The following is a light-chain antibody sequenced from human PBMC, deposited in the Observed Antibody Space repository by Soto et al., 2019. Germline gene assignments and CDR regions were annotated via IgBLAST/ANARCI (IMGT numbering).Light chain of an antibody. CDR1: SSNIGADFD. CDR3: QSYDSTLSGSV. V-gene: IGLV1-40*01. Sequence: QSVLTQPPSVSGAPGQRVTITCTGSSSNIGADFDVHWYRHLPGTAPKLLIYGNNNRPSGVPDRFSGSKSGTSASLAITGLQAEDEADYYCQSYDSTLSGSVFGGGTKLTVL. CDR2: GNN. J-gene: IGLJ3*02.